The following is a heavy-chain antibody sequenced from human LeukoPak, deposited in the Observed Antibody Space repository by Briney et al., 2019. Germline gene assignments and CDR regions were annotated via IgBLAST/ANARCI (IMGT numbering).Heavy chain of an antibody. CDR3: ARGGGYSYGSFDY. J-gene: IGHJ4*02. Sequence: PGGSLRLSCAASGFTFDDHAMHWVRQAPGKGLEWVSGISWNSGSIGYADSVKGRFTISRDNAKNTLYLQMNSLRAEDTAVYYCARGGGYSYGSFDYWGQGTLVTVSS. CDR2: ISWNSGSI. CDR1: GFTFDDHA. D-gene: IGHD5-18*01. V-gene: IGHV3-9*01.